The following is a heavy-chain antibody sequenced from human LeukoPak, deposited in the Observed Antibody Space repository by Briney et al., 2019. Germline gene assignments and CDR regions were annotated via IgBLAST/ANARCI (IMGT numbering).Heavy chain of an antibody. Sequence: SETLSLTCTVSGGSISSYYWSWIRQPPGKGLEWIGYIYYSGSTNYNPSLKSRVTISVGTSKNQFSLKLSSVTAADTAVYYCARHFYDSSGYYAGDAFDIWGQGTMVTVSS. V-gene: IGHV4-59*08. CDR2: IYYSGST. CDR3: ARHFYDSSGYYAGDAFDI. D-gene: IGHD3-22*01. J-gene: IGHJ3*02. CDR1: GGSISSYY.